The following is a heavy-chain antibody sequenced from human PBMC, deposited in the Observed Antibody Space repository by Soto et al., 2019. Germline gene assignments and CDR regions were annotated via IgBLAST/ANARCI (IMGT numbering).Heavy chain of an antibody. CDR2: IYYSGST. CDR1: GGSISSGGYY. Sequence: PSETLSLTCTVSGGSISSGGYYWSWIRQPPGKGLEWIGYIYYSGSTYYNPSLKSRVTISVDTSKNQFSLKLSSVTAADTAVYYCARVQIVLVPAATNWFDPWGQGTLVTVSS. V-gene: IGHV4-30-4*01. D-gene: IGHD2-2*01. CDR3: ARVQIVLVPAATNWFDP. J-gene: IGHJ5*02.